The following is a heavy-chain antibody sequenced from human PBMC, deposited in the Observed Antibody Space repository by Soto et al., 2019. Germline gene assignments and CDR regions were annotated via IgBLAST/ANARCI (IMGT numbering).Heavy chain of an antibody. CDR3: ARDAPPPIS. CDR1: GYTFTSYH. CDR2: ISAYNTNT. Sequence: QVQLVQSGAEVKKPGASVKVSCKTSGYTFTSYHISWVRQAPGQGLEWMGWISAYNTNTNYAQKFQGRVTMTTDTLPRAAYMELSSLGADDTAVYSCARDAPPPISWGQGTLVTVSS. V-gene: IGHV1-18*01. J-gene: IGHJ5*02.